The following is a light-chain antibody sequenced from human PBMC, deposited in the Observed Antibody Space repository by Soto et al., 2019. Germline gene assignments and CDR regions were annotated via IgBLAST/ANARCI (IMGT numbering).Light chain of an antibody. CDR1: QSVASNY. J-gene: IGKJ3*01. CDR3: QRYGGSPLFT. Sequence: ENVLTQSPGTLSLSPGERATLSCRASQSVASNYLAWYQHKPGQAPRLLVYGASSRATGIPDRFSGSGSGTDFTLTISSLEPEDFAVYYCQRYGGSPLFTFGPGTRVEI. V-gene: IGKV3-20*01. CDR2: GAS.